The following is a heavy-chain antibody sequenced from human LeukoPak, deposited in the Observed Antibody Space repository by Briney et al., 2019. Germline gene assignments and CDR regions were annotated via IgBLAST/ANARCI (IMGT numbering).Heavy chain of an antibody. CDR1: GGSISFSTYY. Sequence: SETLSLACTVSGGSISFSTYYWGWIRQPPGKGLDWIGSIYYSGNTYYNPSLKSRVTILVDTYKNQFPLKLSSVTAADTAVYFFARVGQLAFDYWGQGTLVTVSS. J-gene: IGHJ4*02. V-gene: IGHV4-39*06. D-gene: IGHD2-2*01. CDR3: ARVGQLAFDY. CDR2: IYYSGNT.